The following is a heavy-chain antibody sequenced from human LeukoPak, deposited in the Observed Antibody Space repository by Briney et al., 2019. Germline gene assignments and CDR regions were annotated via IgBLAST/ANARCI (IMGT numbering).Heavy chain of an antibody. J-gene: IGHJ4*02. D-gene: IGHD2-2*01. CDR1: GISFSSSW. V-gene: IGHV3-7*04. CDR3: ARASSRGGYCRSTSCSYYFDH. Sequence: GGSLRLSCAASGISFSSSWTSWVRQAPGRGLEWVANIKQDASVRYYVDSVKGRFTISRDDGKNSLYLQMNSLRAEDTAVYFCARASSRGGYCRSTSCSYYFDHWGQGTLVTVSS. CDR2: IKQDASVR.